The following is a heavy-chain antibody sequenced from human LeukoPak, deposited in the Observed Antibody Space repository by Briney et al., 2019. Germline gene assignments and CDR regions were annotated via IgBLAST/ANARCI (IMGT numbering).Heavy chain of an antibody. CDR1: GYTFTTYG. CDR3: ARGEITMVRGVIIWDYMDV. D-gene: IGHD3-10*01. Sequence: ASVTVSCKASGYTFTTYGISWVRQAPGQGLEWMGWISAYGGNTDYAQKFQGRVTMTTDTSTSTAYMELRSLRLDDTAVYYCARGEITMVRGVIIWDYMDVWGKGTTVTVSS. V-gene: IGHV1-18*01. CDR2: ISAYGGNT. J-gene: IGHJ6*03.